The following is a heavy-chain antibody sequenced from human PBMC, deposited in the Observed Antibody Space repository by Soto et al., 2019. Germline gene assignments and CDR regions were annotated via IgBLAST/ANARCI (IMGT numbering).Heavy chain of an antibody. CDR3: ARGPGIAVAGNFDY. J-gene: IGHJ4*02. CDR2: ISAYNVNT. V-gene: IGHV1-18*01. Sequence: ASVKVSCKASGYTFTSYCISWVRQAPGQGLEWMGWISAYNVNTNYAQKLQGRVTMTTDTSTSTAYMELRSLRSDDTAVYYCARGPGIAVAGNFDYWGQGTLVTVSS. D-gene: IGHD6-19*01. CDR1: GYTFTSYC.